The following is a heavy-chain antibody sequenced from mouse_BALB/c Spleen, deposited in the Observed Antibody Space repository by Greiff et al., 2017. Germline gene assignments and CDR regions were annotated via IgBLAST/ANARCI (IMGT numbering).Heavy chain of an antibody. CDR1: GYSFTGYT. D-gene: IGHD1-1*01. CDR2: INPYNGGT. Sequence: VQLQQSGPELVKPGASLKISCTASGYSFTGYTMNWVQQSHGKTLEWIGLINPYNGGTSYNQKFKGKATLTVDKSSSTAYMELLSLTSEDSAVYYCASEGSSYGFDDWGQGTTLTVSS. CDR3: ASEGSSYGFDD. J-gene: IGHJ2*01. V-gene: IGHV1-18*01.